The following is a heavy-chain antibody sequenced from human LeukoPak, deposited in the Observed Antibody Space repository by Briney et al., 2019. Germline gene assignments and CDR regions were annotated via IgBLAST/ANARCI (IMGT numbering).Heavy chain of an antibody. J-gene: IGHJ4*02. CDR1: GGSLRSYY. D-gene: IGHD3-22*01. CDR3: ATCFSGSFDY. V-gene: IGHV4-59*01. CDR2: NYYSRSI. Sequence: SETLSLTRTVSGGSLRSYYWSCVREPPGKGLEWIGYNYYSRSINYNPYLKSRVTISVDTYKNQLSLKLSSVTAADTAVYYCATCFSGSFDYWGQGTLVTVSS.